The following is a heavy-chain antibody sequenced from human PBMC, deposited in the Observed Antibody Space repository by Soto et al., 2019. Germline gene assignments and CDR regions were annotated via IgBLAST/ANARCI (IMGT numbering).Heavy chain of an antibody. CDR3: ARDNSRYYSVWSGNYWYFDT. Sequence: ASVKVSCKASGYTFTSYGISWVRQAPGQGLEWMGWISAYNGNTNYAQKLQGRVTMTTDTSTSTAYMELTALKSDDTAVYYCARDNSRYYSVWSGNYWYFDTWGQGTLVTVSS. CDR1: GYTFTSYG. J-gene: IGHJ4*02. CDR2: ISAYNGNT. D-gene: IGHD3-3*01. V-gene: IGHV1-18*01.